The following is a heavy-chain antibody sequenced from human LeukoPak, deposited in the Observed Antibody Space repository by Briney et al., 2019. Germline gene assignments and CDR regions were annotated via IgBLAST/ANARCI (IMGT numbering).Heavy chain of an antibody. Sequence: ASVKVSCKASGYTFTSYGISWVRQAPGQGLEWMGWISAYNGNTNYAQKLQGRVTMTTDTSTSTAYMELRSLRSDDTAVYYCARESVTIFRVVIGLHFDYWGQGTLVTVSS. CDR1: GYTFTSYG. CDR2: ISAYNGNT. CDR3: ARESVTIFRVVIGLHFDY. D-gene: IGHD3-3*01. V-gene: IGHV1-18*01. J-gene: IGHJ4*02.